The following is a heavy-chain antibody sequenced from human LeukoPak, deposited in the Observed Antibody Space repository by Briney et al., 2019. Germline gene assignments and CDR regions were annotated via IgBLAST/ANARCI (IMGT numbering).Heavy chain of an antibody. CDR2: IIPIFGTA. V-gene: IGHV1-69*13. J-gene: IGHJ4*02. CDR3: ARDPGELSQYYFDY. Sequence: GASVKVSCKASGYTFTSCGISWVRQAPGQGLEWMGGIIPIFGTANYAQKFQGRVTITADESTSTAYMELSSLRSEDTAVYYCARDPGELSQYYFDYWGQGTLVTVSS. CDR1: GYTFTSCG. D-gene: IGHD3-10*01.